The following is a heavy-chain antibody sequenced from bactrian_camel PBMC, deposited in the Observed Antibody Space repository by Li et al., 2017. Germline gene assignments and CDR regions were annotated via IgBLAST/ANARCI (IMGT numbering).Heavy chain of an antibody. CDR3: ATELRRGWAPPRYNY. J-gene: IGHJ4*01. Sequence: HVQLVESGGGSVQAGGSLRLSCVYTGDTYRMNCMGWFRQAPGKERGEVAAIDFGGGTTHYADSVKGRFRISLNKARNTVSLQMNSLKSEDTALYYCATELRRGWAPPRYNYWGQGTQVTVS. V-gene: IGHV3S54*01. D-gene: IGHD5*01. CDR2: IDFGGGTT. CDR1: GDTYRMNC.